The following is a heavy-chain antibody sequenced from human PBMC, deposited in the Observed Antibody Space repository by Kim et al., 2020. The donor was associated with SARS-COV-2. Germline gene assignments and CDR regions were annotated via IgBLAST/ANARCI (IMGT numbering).Heavy chain of an antibody. CDR3: ARVSWELLPDLVDAFDI. CDR1: GFTFSSYG. J-gene: IGHJ3*02. Sequence: GGSLRLSCAASGFTFSSYGMHWVRQAPGKGLEWVAVIWYDGSNKYYADSVKVRFTISRDNSKNTLYLQMNSLRAEDTAVYYCARVSWELLPDLVDAFDIWGQGTMVTVSS. CDR2: IWYDGSNK. D-gene: IGHD1-26*01. V-gene: IGHV3-33*01.